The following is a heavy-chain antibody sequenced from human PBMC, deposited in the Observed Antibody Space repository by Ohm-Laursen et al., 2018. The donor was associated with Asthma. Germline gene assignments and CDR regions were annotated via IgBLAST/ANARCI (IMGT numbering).Heavy chain of an antibody. V-gene: IGHV3-23*01. CDR3: AKDLGTVTKGYFDY. Sequence: GSLRLSRAASGFTFSTYAMNWVRQAPGQGLEWVSVISGSGGTTYYADSVEGRFTISRDNSKNTMYLQMNSLRAEDTAVYYCAKDLGTVTKGYFDYWGQGPLVTVSS. D-gene: IGHD4-17*01. CDR2: ISGSGGTT. J-gene: IGHJ4*02. CDR1: GFTFSTYA.